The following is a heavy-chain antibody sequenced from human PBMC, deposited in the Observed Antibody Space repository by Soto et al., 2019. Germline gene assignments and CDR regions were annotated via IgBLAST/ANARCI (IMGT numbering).Heavy chain of an antibody. V-gene: IGHV3-23*01. CDR3: AKALWVGATWRRALPHAFDI. Sequence: QPGGSLRLSCAASGFTFSSYAMSWVRQAPGKGLEWVSAISGSGGSTYYADSVKGRFTISRDNSKNTLYLQMNSLRAEDTAVYYCAKALWVGATWRRALPHAFDIWGQGTMVTVSS. D-gene: IGHD5-12*01. CDR2: ISGSGGST. J-gene: IGHJ3*02. CDR1: GFTFSSYA.